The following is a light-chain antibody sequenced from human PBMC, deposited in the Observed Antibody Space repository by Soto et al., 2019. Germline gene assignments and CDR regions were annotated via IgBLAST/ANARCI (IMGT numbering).Light chain of an antibody. V-gene: IGKV3-15*01. CDR2: GAS. J-gene: IGKJ3*01. Sequence: DIVMTQSPATLSVSPGERATLSCRASQSINTNLAWYQQKPGQAPRLLIYGASTRATVIPARFSGSGSGTEVPLTISGLQADDFAVYYCQQYHHWPPKVTFGPGTRVDI. CDR1: QSINTN. CDR3: QQYHHWPPKVT.